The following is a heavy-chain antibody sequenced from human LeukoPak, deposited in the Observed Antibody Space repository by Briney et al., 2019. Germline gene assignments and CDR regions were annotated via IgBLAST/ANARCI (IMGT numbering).Heavy chain of an antibody. D-gene: IGHD6-6*01. J-gene: IGHJ4*02. CDR1: GGSFSGYY. V-gene: IGHV4-34*01. Sequence: SETLSLTCAVYGGSFSGYYWSWIRQPPGKGLEWIGEISHSGSTNYNPSLKSRVTISVDTSKNQFSLKLSSVTAADTAVYYCARGHKSIAARGSRYYFDYWGQGTLVTVSS. CDR2: ISHSGST. CDR3: ARGHKSIAARGSRYYFDY.